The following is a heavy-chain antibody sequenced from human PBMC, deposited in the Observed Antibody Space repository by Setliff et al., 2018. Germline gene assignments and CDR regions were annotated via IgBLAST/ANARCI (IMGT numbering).Heavy chain of an antibody. CDR1: GFTFSNYG. V-gene: IGHV3-30*12. CDR2: IQHDGNIK. D-gene: IGHD6-13*01. Sequence: LSLSCVASGFTFSNYGMHWVRQAPGKGLEWVTYIQHDGNIKHYADSVKGRCTISRDNSKNTLYLQMNSLGAEDTAVYYCARDSYTSPDYWGQGTLVTVSS. CDR3: ARDSYTSPDY. J-gene: IGHJ4*02.